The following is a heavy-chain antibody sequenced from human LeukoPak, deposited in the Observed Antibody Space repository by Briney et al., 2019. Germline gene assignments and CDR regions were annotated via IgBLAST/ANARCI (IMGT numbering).Heavy chain of an antibody. V-gene: IGHV4-39*01. J-gene: IGHJ4*02. CDR2: IYYSGST. D-gene: IGHD6-19*01. CDR1: GGSISSSSYY. CDR3: ARGDPSSGWVYYFDY. Sequence: SETLSLTCTVSGGSISSSSYYWGWIRQPPGKGLEWMGSIYYSGSTYYNPSLKSRVTISVDTSKNQFSLKLSSVTAADTAVYYCARGDPSSGWVYYFDYWGQGTLVTVSS.